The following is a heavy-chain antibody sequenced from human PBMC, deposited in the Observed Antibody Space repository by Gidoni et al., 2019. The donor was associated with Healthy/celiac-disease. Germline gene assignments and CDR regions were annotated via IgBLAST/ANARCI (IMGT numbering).Heavy chain of an antibody. J-gene: IGHJ4*02. CDR1: GFTFSSYA. D-gene: IGHD5-18*01. CDR2: ISSNGGST. V-gene: IGHV3-64*01. CDR3: ARGGYSYGVRSLERRWGLDY. Sequence: EVQLVESGGGLVQPGGSLRLSCAASGFTFSSYAMPWVRQAPGKGLEYVSAISSNGGSTYYANSVKGRFTISRDNSKNTLYLQMGSLRAEDMAVYYCARGGYSYGVRSLERRWGLDYWGQGTLVTVSS.